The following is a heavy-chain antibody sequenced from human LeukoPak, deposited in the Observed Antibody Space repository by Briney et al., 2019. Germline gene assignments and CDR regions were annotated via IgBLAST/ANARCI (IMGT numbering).Heavy chain of an antibody. CDR3: ARGEGGYSYVPRVDWFDP. CDR1: GDSVSSNSAA. J-gene: IGHJ5*02. D-gene: IGHD5-18*01. Sequence: QTLSLTCAISGDSVSSNSAAWNWIRQSPSRGLEWLGRTYYRSKWYNDYAVSVKSRITINPDTSKNQFSLQLNSVTPEDTAVYYCARGEGGYSYVPRVDWFDPWGQGTLVTVSS. CDR2: TYYRSKWYN. V-gene: IGHV6-1*01.